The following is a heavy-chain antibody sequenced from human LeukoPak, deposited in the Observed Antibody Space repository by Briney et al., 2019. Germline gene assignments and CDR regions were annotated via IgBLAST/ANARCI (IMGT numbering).Heavy chain of an antibody. Sequence: SETLSLTCAVYGGSFSGYYWSWIRQPPGKGLEWIGEINHSGSTSYNPSLKSRVTISVDTSKNQFSLKLSSVTAADTAVYYCAMDSYGGNTRAAFDIWGQGTMVTVSS. D-gene: IGHD4-23*01. J-gene: IGHJ3*02. CDR3: AMDSYGGNTRAAFDI. CDR1: GGSFSGYY. CDR2: INHSGST. V-gene: IGHV4-34*01.